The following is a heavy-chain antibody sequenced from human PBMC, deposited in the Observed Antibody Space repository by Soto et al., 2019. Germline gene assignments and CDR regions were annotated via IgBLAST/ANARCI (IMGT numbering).Heavy chain of an antibody. Sequence: GGSLRLSCAASGFTFSSYWMSWVRQAPGKGLEWVANIKQDGSEKYYVDSVKGRFTISRDNAKNSLYLQMNSLRAEDTAVYYCARGTITMVRGVIRYFDYWGQGTLVTVSS. V-gene: IGHV3-7*05. J-gene: IGHJ4*02. D-gene: IGHD3-10*01. CDR3: ARGTITMVRGVIRYFDY. CDR2: IKQDGSEK. CDR1: GFTFSSYW.